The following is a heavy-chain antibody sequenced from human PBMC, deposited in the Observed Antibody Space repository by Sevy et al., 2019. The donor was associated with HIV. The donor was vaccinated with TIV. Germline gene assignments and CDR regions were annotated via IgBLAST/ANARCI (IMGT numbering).Heavy chain of an antibody. D-gene: IGHD3-10*01. V-gene: IGHV4-61*02. CDR1: GGSISSGSYY. Sequence: SETLSLTCTVSGGSISSGSYYWSWIRQPAGKGLEWIGRNYTSGSTNYNPSLKSRVTISVDTSKNQFSLKLSSVTAADTAVYYCSGSGSYYSYYYYYMDVWGKGTTVTVSS. CDR3: SGSGSYYSYYYYYMDV. J-gene: IGHJ6*03. CDR2: NYTSGST.